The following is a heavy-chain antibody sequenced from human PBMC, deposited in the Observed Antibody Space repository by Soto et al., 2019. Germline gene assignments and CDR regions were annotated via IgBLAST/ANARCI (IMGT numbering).Heavy chain of an antibody. CDR3: ARDIVATNRRYYYYGMDV. D-gene: IGHD5-12*01. CDR1: GYTFTSYG. J-gene: IGHJ6*02. V-gene: IGHV1-18*01. CDR2: ISAYNGNT. Sequence: QVQLVQSGAEVKKPGASVKVSCKASGYTFTSYGISWVRQAPGQGLEWMGWISAYNGNTNYAQKLRGRVTMTTDTSTSTAYMELRSVRADDTAVYYCARDIVATNRRYYYYGMDVWGQGTTVTVSS.